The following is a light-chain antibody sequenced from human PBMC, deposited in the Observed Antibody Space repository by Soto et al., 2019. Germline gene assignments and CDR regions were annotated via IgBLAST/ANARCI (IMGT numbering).Light chain of an antibody. CDR1: QDISDD. CDR3: LQNHNYPRT. J-gene: IGKJ1*01. V-gene: IGKV1-6*01. Sequence: AIQMTHSPSSLPASVGDRVTITCRASQDISDDVGWYQQTPGKAPKLLISGASRLQSGVPSRFSGSGSGAAFTLTITSLRPEDSATYYCLQNHNYPRTFGQGTKVDIK. CDR2: GAS.